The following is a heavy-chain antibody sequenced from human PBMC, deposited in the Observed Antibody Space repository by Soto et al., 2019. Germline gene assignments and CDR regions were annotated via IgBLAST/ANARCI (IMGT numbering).Heavy chain of an antibody. D-gene: IGHD1-1*01. CDR1: GGSISSGGTGSY. Sequence: QVQLQESGPGLVKPSQTLSLTCTVSGGSISSGGTGSYWTWIRQLPGKGLEWIGYIYYTGNTYSIPSLKGXPTISIDTSENQFSLKLTSVTAADTAVYFCASGHDAYKVRYWGQGTLVTVSS. J-gene: IGHJ4*02. CDR3: ASGHDAYKVRY. V-gene: IGHV4-31*03. CDR2: IYYTGNT.